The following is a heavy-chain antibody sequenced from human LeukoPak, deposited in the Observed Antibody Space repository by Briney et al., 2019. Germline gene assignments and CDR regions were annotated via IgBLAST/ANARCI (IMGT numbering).Heavy chain of an antibody. Sequence: SETLSLTCAVSGGSISSGGYSWSWIRQPPGTGLEWIAYIYYSGSTYYNPSLKSRLTISVDTSQNQFSLTLSSVTAADTAVYYCARVGYYYDSSGYYFSFDYWGQGTLVTVSS. CDR3: ARVGYYYDSSGYYFSFDY. CDR2: IYYSGST. V-gene: IGHV4-30-4*07. CDR1: GGSISSGGYS. J-gene: IGHJ4*02. D-gene: IGHD3-22*01.